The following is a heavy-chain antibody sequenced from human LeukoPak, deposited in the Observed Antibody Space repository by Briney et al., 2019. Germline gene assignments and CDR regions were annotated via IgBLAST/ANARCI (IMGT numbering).Heavy chain of an antibody. V-gene: IGHV3-23*01. CDR1: GFTFNNYA. CDR3: AKAIEGVNTAMGH. J-gene: IGHJ4*02. Sequence: GGSLRLSCAASGFTFNNYATSWVRQAPGKGLEWVSLIGGSGGSTYYADSVKGRFTISRDNSKNTLYLQMNSLRAEDTAVYYCAKAIEGVNTAMGHWGQGTLVTVSS. D-gene: IGHD5-18*01. CDR2: IGGSGGST.